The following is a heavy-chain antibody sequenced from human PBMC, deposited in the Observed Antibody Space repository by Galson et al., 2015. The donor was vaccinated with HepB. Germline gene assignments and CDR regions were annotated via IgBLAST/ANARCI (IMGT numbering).Heavy chain of an antibody. CDR1: GGSFSNYY. CDR2: INHSGST. CDR3: AKIGITVFGVVSSYDHNMDV. Sequence: SETLSLTCAAYGGSFSNYYWTWIRQTPGKGLEWIGDINHSGSTNYNTSLKSRVTISVDTSKNQFSLKVNSVTAADTAVYYCAKIGITVFGVVSSYDHNMDVWGQGTTVTVSS. V-gene: IGHV4-34*01. J-gene: IGHJ6*02. D-gene: IGHD3-3*01.